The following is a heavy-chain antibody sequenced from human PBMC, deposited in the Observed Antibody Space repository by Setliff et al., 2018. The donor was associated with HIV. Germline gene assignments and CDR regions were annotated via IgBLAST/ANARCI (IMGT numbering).Heavy chain of an antibody. Sequence: ASVMVSCKASGYTFTGYYVHWVRQAPGQGLEWMGWINPNSGDTKYSERFQGRVTMTRDTSMGAIFMELRSLTSADTAVYYCGREVVIAAIGSLGLWGQGTLVTVSS. CDR3: GREVVIAAIGSLGL. J-gene: IGHJ4*02. D-gene: IGHD3-10*01. CDR1: GYTFTGYY. CDR2: INPNSGDT. V-gene: IGHV1-2*02.